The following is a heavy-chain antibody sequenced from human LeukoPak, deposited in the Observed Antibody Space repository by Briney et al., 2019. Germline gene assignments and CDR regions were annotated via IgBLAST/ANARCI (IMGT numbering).Heavy chain of an antibody. CDR2: IYYSGST. Sequence: SETLSLTCTVSGGSISSHYWSWIRQPPGKGLEWIGYIYYSGSTNYNPSLKSRVTISVDTSKNQFSLKLSSVTAADTAVYYCARDPSGYRNDAFDIWGQGTMVTVSS. J-gene: IGHJ3*02. V-gene: IGHV4-59*11. CDR3: ARDPSGYRNDAFDI. D-gene: IGHD1-14*01. CDR1: GGSISSHY.